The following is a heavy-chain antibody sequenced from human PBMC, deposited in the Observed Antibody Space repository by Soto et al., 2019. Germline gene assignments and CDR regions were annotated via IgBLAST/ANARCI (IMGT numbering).Heavy chain of an antibody. D-gene: IGHD5-12*01. CDR2: ISGSGGST. Sequence: EVQLLDSGGGVVHPGGSLRLACAVFGFTFSSYAMSWVRQPPGKGLEWVSAISGSGGSTYYADSVKGRFTISRDNSKNTLILQMNSLRAEDTAVYYCANAPPPRVATVLDAFDLWGQGTMVTVSS. CDR3: ANAPPPRVATVLDAFDL. CDR1: GFTFSSYA. J-gene: IGHJ3*01. V-gene: IGHV3-23*01.